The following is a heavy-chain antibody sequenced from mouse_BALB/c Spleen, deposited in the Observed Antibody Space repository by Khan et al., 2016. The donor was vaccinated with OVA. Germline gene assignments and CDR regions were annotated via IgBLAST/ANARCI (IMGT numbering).Heavy chain of an antibody. D-gene: IGHD1-1*01. V-gene: IGHV3-1*02. Sequence: EVQLQESGPDLVKPSQSLSLTCTVTGYFITSGYSWHWIRQFPGNRLEWMAYIHYSGSTNYNPSLKSRISITRDTSKNQFFLLLNSVTPEDTATXSCARFYYLVISFSYWGQGTLVTVSA. CDR1: GYFITSGYS. CDR3: ARFYYLVISFSY. CDR2: IHYSGST. J-gene: IGHJ3*01.